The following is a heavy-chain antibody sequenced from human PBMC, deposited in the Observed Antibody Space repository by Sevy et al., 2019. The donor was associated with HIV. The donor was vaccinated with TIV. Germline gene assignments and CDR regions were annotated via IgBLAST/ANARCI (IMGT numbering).Heavy chain of an antibody. J-gene: IGHJ5*02. CDR1: GGTFSSYA. CDR3: ARDKGIVVVPAVKNWFDP. D-gene: IGHD2-2*01. CDR2: IIPIFVTA. V-gene: IGHV1-69*13. Sequence: ASVKVSCKASGGTFSSYAISWVRQAPGQGLEWMGGIIPIFVTANYAQKFQGRVTITADESTSTAYIELSSLRSEDTAAYYCARDKGIVVVPAVKNWFDPWGQGTLVTVSS.